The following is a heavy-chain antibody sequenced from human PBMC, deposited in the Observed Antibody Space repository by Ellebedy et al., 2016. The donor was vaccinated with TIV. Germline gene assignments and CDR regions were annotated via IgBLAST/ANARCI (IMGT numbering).Heavy chain of an antibody. Sequence: MPSETLSLTCTVSGASISGDSWTWIRQSPGRGLEWVGHIAFSGVTNYNPSLKGRVTISVDTSNKQLSLKLTSVTAADTAVYYRAMRGQNDPASFDPWGQGTLVTVSP. D-gene: IGHD2/OR15-2a*01. CDR1: GASISGDS. V-gene: IGHV4-59*12. CDR2: IAFSGVT. CDR3: AMRGQNDPASFDP. J-gene: IGHJ5*02.